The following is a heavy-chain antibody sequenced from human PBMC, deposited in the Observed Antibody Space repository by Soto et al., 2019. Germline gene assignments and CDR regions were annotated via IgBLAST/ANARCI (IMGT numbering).Heavy chain of an antibody. CDR2: VNPSGGST. V-gene: IGHV1-46*01. Sequence: ASVKVSCKASGYTFTSYSMHWVRLAPGQGLEWMGVVNPSGGSTKYAQNFKGRVTMTRDTSTTTIYMELSSLRSDDTAIYYCAREENCSGGTCYSEYFHRWGQGTLVTVSS. CDR1: GYTFTSYS. D-gene: IGHD2-15*01. CDR3: AREENCSGGTCYSEYFHR. J-gene: IGHJ1*01.